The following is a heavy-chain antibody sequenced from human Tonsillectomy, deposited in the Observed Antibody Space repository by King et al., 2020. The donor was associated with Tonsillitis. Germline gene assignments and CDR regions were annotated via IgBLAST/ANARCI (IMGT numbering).Heavy chain of an antibody. CDR2: IKRKTDGGTT. J-gene: IGHJ3*02. CDR1: GFTFSNAW. V-gene: IGHV3-15*01. CDR3: TTDLGVDAFDI. D-gene: IGHD3-16*01. Sequence: QLVQSGGGLVKPGGSLRLSCAASGFTFSNAWMSWVRQAPGKGLEWVGRIKRKTDGGTTDYAAPVKGRLTISREDSKNTLYLQMNSLKTEDTAVYYCTTDLGVDAFDIWGQGTMVTVSS.